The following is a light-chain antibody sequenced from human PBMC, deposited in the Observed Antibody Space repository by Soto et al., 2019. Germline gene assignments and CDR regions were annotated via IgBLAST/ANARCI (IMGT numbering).Light chain of an antibody. CDR3: QQYGGRPRT. CDR2: DAS. J-gene: IGKJ1*01. V-gene: IGKV3-15*01. Sequence: EVVSTQSPATLSESPGERSSLSCRASQDIGSAVAWYHQRSGQAPRLLIFDASIRVPTTPARFSGSVPGTEFTLTISRRESDDFAVYFCQQYGGRPRTFRQGTKL. CDR1: QDIGSA.